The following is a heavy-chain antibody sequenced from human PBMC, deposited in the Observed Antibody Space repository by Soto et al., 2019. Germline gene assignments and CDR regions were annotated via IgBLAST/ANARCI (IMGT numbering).Heavy chain of an antibody. CDR2: TYYRSKWFN. CDR3: AREDGSKDYFYGMDA. CDR1: GDSVSSNTDA. D-gene: IGHD3-10*01. Sequence: SQTLSLTCAISGDSVSSNTDAWNWIRQSPSRGLEWLGRTYYRSKWFNNYAASLKSRITINPDTSKNQFSLQLNSVTPEDTGVYYCAREDGSKDYFYGMDAWGQGTTVTVSS. J-gene: IGHJ6*02. V-gene: IGHV6-1*01.